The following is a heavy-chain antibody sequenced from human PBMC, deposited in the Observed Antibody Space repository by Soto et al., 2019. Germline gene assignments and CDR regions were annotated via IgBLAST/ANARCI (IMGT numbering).Heavy chain of an antibody. CDR2: ISGSGGST. CDR3: AKDAGGPVVVPAAYFDY. D-gene: IGHD2-2*01. CDR1: GFTFSSYA. V-gene: IGHV3-23*01. Sequence: PGGSLRLSCAASGFTFSSYAMSWVRQAPGKGLEWVSAISGSGGSTYYADSVKGRFTISRDNSKNTLYLQMNSLRAEDTAVYYCAKDAGGPVVVPAAYFDYWGQGTLVTVSS. J-gene: IGHJ4*02.